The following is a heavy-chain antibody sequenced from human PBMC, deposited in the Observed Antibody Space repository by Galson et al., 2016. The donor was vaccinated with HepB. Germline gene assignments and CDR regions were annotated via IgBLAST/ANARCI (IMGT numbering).Heavy chain of an antibody. Sequence: SLRLSCAASGFTFSDHAMSWFRQAPGKGLEWVGFISSNAYGGTTEFAASVKDRFTISRDDSKSIAYLQMNSLKIEDTAVYYCTDGGGIAAAARGLNPWGQGTLLTVSS. V-gene: IGHV3-49*03. D-gene: IGHD6-13*01. CDR2: ISSNAYGGTT. CDR1: GFTFSDHA. J-gene: IGHJ5*02. CDR3: TDGGGIAAAARGLNP.